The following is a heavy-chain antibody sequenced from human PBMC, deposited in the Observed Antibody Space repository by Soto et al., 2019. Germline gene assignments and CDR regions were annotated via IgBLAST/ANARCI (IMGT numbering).Heavy chain of an antibody. CDR3: AREGGDTARTDAFDI. V-gene: IGHV4-39*02. D-gene: IGHD5-18*01. J-gene: IGHJ3*02. CDR2: IYYSGST. Sequence: QLQLQESGPGLVKPSETLSLTCTVSGGSISSSSYYWGWIRQPPGKGLEWIGSIYYSGSTYYNPSLKSRVTISVDTSKNQFSLKLSSVTAADTAVYYCAREGGDTARTDAFDIWGQGTMVTVSS. CDR1: GGSISSSSYY.